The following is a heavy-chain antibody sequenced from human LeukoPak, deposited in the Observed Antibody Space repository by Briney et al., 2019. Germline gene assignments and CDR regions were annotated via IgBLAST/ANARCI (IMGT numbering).Heavy chain of an antibody. Sequence: PGGSLRLSCAASGFTFSSYWMSWVRQAPGKGLEWVANIKQDGSEKHYVDSVKGRFTISRDNAKNSLYLQMNSLRAGDTAVYYCARDKVVGPTNFDYWGQGTLVTVSS. D-gene: IGHD1-26*01. J-gene: IGHJ4*02. CDR1: GFTFSSYW. V-gene: IGHV3-7*01. CDR3: ARDKVVGPTNFDY. CDR2: IKQDGSEK.